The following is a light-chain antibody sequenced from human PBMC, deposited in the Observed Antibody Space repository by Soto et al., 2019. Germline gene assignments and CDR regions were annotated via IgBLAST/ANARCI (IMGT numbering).Light chain of an antibody. CDR2: DVS. CDR1: QSVSNS. Sequence: DIVFTQSPATLSLSPGERVTLSCRASQSVSNSLAWCQQKPGQPPRLLIYDVSNRATGIPARFSGSGSGTDFTLTITSLEPEDFAVYFCHQRYNWPRVTFGQGTRLEIK. V-gene: IGKV3-11*01. J-gene: IGKJ5*01. CDR3: HQRYNWPRVT.